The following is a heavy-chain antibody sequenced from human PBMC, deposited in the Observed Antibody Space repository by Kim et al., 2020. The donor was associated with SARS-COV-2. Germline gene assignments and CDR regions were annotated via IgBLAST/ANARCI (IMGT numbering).Heavy chain of an antibody. CDR3: ARDILLGDGGNSDAFDI. J-gene: IGHJ3*02. CDR2: IYYSGST. D-gene: IGHD2-21*02. V-gene: IGHV4-59*13. CDR1: GGSISSYY. Sequence: SETLSLTCTVSGGSISSYYWSWIRQPPGKGLEWIGYIYYSGSTNYNPSLKSRVTISVDTSKNRFSLKLSSVTAADTAVYYCARDILLGDGGNSDAFDIWGQGTMVTVSS.